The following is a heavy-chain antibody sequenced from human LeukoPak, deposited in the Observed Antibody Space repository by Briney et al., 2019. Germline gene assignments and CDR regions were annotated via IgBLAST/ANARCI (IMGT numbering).Heavy chain of an antibody. J-gene: IGHJ2*01. V-gene: IGHV3-66*01. D-gene: IGHD4-17*01. CDR3: ARWRKDYGVPYWYFDL. CDR2: IYSGGST. Sequence: GGSLRLSCAASGFTVSSNYMSWVRQAPGKGLEWVSVIYSGGSTYYVDSVKGRFTISRDNSKNTLYLQMNSLRAEDTAVYYCARWRKDYGVPYWYFDLWGRGTLVTVSS. CDR1: GFTVSSNY.